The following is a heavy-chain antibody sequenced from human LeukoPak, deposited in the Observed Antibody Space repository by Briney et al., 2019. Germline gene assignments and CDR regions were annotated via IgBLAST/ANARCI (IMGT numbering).Heavy chain of an antibody. CDR2: ISSSSSTI. Sequence: GGSLRLSCAASGFTFSSYSMNWVRQAPGKGLEWVSYISSSSSTIYYADSVKGRFTISRDNAKNSLYLQMNSLGAEDTAVYYCAREAVTPRVDFDYWGRGTLVTVSS. V-gene: IGHV3-48*04. D-gene: IGHD6-19*01. CDR3: AREAVTPRVDFDY. J-gene: IGHJ4*02. CDR1: GFTFSSYS.